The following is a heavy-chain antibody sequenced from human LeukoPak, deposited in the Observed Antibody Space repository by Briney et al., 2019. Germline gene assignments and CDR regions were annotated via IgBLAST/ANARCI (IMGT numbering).Heavy chain of an antibody. D-gene: IGHD6-19*01. V-gene: IGHV4-61*02. J-gene: IGHJ5*02. CDR3: ARDVPLIAVAGIGWTFDP. CDR2: IYTSGST. CDR1: GGSISSGSYY. Sequence: SQTLSLTCTVSGGSISSGSYYWSWIRQPAGKGLEWIGRIYTSGSTNYNPSRKSRVTISVDTSKNQFSLKLSSVTAADTAVYYCARDVPLIAVAGIGWTFDPWGQGTLVTVSS.